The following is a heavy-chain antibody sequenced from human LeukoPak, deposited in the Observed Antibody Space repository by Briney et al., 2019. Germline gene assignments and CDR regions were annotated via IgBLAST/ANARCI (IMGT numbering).Heavy chain of an antibody. V-gene: IGHV1-69*06. Sequence: SVKVSCKASGGTISSSAVGWVRQAPGQGLEWKGGIIPNFDATNYAQNFQDRVSITADKSSNTVYMELSSLKSEDTAMYFCARAPTTVDAFDVWGQGSMVT. CDR2: IIPNFDAT. CDR1: GGTISSSA. D-gene: IGHD1-14*01. J-gene: IGHJ3*01. CDR3: ARAPTTVDAFDV.